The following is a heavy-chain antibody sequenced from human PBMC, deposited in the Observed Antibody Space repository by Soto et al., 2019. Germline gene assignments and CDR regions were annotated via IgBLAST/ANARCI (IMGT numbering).Heavy chain of an antibody. CDR2: IYDSGST. D-gene: IGHD6-13*01. CDR3: ARWYSSSSIAAGHYSYGMDV. Sequence: SETLSPTCTVPGGCIRHYYWSWIRQSAGKGLDWIGRIYDSGSTNYNPSLKSRLTMSVDTSKNQLSLKLSSMTAADTAVYYCARWYSSSSIAAGHYSYGMDVWGQGITVSVSS. J-gene: IGHJ6*02. CDR1: GGCIRHYY. V-gene: IGHV4-4*07.